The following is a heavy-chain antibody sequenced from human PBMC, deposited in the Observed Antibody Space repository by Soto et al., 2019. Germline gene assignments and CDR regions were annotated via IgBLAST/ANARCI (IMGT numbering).Heavy chain of an antibody. CDR3: ARSFYYDFGSGYPLCWFDP. CDR2: IYHSGST. D-gene: IGHD3-3*01. Sequence: SETLSLTCAVFGGSISSSNWWSWVRQPPGKGLEWIGEIYHSGSTNYNPSLKSRVTISVDKSKNQFSLKLSSVTAADTAVYYCARSFYYDFGSGYPLCWFDPWGQGTLVTVSS. J-gene: IGHJ5*02. V-gene: IGHV4-4*02. CDR1: GGSISSSNW.